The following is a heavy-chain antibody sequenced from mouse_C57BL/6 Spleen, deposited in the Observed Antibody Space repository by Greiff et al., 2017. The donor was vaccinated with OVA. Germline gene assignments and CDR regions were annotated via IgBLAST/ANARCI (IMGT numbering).Heavy chain of an antibody. CDR1: GYTFTSYW. CDR2: IDPSDSYT. Sequence: QVQLQQPGAELVKPGASVKLSCKASGYTFTSYWMQWVKQRPGQGLEWIGEIDPSDSYTNYNQKFKGKATLTVDTSSSTAYMQLSSLTSEDSAVYYCARSADRRESDYWGQGTTLTVSS. V-gene: IGHV1-50*01. J-gene: IGHJ2*01. CDR3: ARSADRRESDY.